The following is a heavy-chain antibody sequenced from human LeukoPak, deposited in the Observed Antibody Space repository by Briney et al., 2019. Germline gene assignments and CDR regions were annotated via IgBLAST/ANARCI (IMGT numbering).Heavy chain of an antibody. D-gene: IGHD1-26*01. V-gene: IGHV4-34*01. J-gene: IGHJ5*02. CDR3: ARGQGATVPQVGKNWFDP. CDR2: VNESGGT. CDR1: IDSFSN. Sequence: SETLSLTCAVYIDSFSNWNWIRQTPAKGMEWIGEVNESGGTNISPSLRSRVSLSVDTSKNQFSLKLLSVTVADTAIYYCARGQGATVPQVGKNWFDPWGQGTLVTVSS.